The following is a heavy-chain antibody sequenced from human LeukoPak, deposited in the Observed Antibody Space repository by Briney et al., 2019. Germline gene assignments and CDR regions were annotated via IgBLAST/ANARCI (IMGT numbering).Heavy chain of an antibody. V-gene: IGHV3-66*01. CDR2: IFSGGST. D-gene: IGHD1-1*01. Sequence: GGSLRLSCVASGFTVSSNPMSWVPQAPGKGLEWVSIIFSGGSTYYADSVKGRFAISRDNSKNTVYLQMNSLRAEDTAVYYCARGGLPANWCFFDHWGQGTLVTVSS. CDR1: GFTVSSNP. CDR3: ARGGLPANWCFFDH. J-gene: IGHJ4*02.